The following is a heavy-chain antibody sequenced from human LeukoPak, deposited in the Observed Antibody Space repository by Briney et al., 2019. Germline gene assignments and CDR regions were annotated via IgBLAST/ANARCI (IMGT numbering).Heavy chain of an antibody. V-gene: IGHV1-69*05. CDR2: IIPIFGTA. CDR3: ARVLGRVVAFDY. CDR1: GGTFSSYA. J-gene: IGHJ4*02. D-gene: IGHD2-15*01. Sequence: SVKVSCKASGGTFSSYAISWVRQAPGQGLEWMGGIIPIFGTANYAQKFQGRVTITTDESTSTAYMELSSLRSEDTAVYYCARVLGRVVAFDYWGQGTLVTVSS.